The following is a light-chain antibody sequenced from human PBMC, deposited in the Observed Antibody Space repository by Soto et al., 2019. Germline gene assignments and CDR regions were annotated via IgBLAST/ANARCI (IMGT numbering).Light chain of an antibody. Sequence: QSVLTQPPSVSAAPGQRVTISCTGSSSNIGAGYDVHWYQQLPGTAPKLLIYGNSNRPSGVPDRFSGSKSGTSASLAITGLQAEYEADYYCQSYDNSLSGYVFGTGTKLTVL. CDR2: GNS. J-gene: IGLJ1*01. CDR3: QSYDNSLSGYV. CDR1: SSNIGAGYD. V-gene: IGLV1-40*01.